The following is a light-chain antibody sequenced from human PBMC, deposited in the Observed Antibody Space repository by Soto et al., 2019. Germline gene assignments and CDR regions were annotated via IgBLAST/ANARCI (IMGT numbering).Light chain of an antibody. J-gene: IGKJ1*01. V-gene: IGKV1-27*01. CDR2: GAS. CDR3: QHYNSYSEA. Sequence: DIQMTQSPSSLSASVGDRVTITCRASQGINHYLAWYQQKPGKVPKLLIYGASTLQSGVPSRFSGSGSGTEFTLTISSLQPDDFATYYCQHYNSYSEAFGQGTKVELK. CDR1: QGINHY.